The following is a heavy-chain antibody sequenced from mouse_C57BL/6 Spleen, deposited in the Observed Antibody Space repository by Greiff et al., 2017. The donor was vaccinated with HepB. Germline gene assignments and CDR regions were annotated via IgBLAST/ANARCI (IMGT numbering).Heavy chain of an antibody. CDR1: GYSFTGYY. J-gene: IGHJ2*01. CDR2: INPRTGGT. D-gene: IGHD1-1*01. CDR3: ARDTTVVAPGYFDY. Sequence: VQLQQSGPELVKPGASVKISCKASGYSFTGYYMNWVKQSPEKSLEWIGEINPRTGGTTYNQKFKAKATLTVDKSSSTAYMQLKSLTSEDSAVYYCARDTTVVAPGYFDYWGQGTTLTVSS. V-gene: IGHV1-42*01.